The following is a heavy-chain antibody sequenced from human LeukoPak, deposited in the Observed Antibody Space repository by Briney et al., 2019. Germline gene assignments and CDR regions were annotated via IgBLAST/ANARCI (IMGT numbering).Heavy chain of an antibody. CDR2: IYSDNT. Sequence: GRSLRLSCTVSGFTVSSNSMSWVRQAPGKGLEWVSFIYSDNTHYSDSVKGRFTISRDNSKNTLYLQMNSLRAEDTAVYYCARRAGAYSHPYDYWGQGTLVAVSS. CDR1: GFTVSSNS. D-gene: IGHD4/OR15-4a*01. CDR3: ARRAGAYSHPYDY. V-gene: IGHV3-53*01. J-gene: IGHJ4*02.